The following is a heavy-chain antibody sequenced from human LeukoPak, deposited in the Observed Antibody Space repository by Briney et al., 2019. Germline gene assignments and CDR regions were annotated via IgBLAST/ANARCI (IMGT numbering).Heavy chain of an antibody. CDR3: ARDSSD. Sequence: PSEALSLTCAVSGGSISYGDYYWSWIRQPPGKGLEWIGYIYYSGSTYYNPSLKSRVIISADTSKNQFSLKLTSVTAADTAVYYCARDSSDWGQGTLVTVSS. CDR2: IYYSGST. D-gene: IGHD3-22*01. V-gene: IGHV4-30-4*01. CDR1: GGSISYGDYY. J-gene: IGHJ4*02.